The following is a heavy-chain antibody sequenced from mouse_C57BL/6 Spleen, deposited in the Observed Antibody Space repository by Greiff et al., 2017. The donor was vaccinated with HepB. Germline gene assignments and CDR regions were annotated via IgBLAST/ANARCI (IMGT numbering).Heavy chain of an antibody. CDR2: ISRGSSTI. CDR3: ARGLETLNAWFAY. CDR1: GFTFSDYG. V-gene: IGHV5-17*01. D-gene: IGHD1-2*01. J-gene: IGHJ3*01. Sequence: EVQLVESGGGLVKPGGSLKLSCAASGFTFSDYGMHWVRQAPEKGLEWVAYISRGSSTIYYADTVKGRFTISRDNAKNTLFLQMTSLRSEDTAMYYCARGLETLNAWFAYWGQGTLVTVSA.